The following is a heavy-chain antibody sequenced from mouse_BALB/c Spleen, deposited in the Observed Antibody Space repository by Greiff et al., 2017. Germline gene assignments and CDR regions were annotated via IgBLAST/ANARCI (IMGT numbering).Heavy chain of an antibody. J-gene: IGHJ1*01. V-gene: IGHV3-2*02. CDR2: ISYSGST. CDR1: GYSITSDYA. D-gene: IGHD2-1*01. CDR3: ARAYGNYEV. Sequence: EVKLVESGPGLVKPSQSLSLTCTVTGYSITSDYAWNWIRQFPGNKLEWMGYISYSGSTSYNPSLKSRISITRDTSKNQFFLQLNSVTTEDTATYYCARAYGNYEVWGAGTTVTVSS.